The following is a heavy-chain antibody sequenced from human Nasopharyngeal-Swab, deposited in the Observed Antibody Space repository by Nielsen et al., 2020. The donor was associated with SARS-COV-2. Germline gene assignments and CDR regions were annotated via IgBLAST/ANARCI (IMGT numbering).Heavy chain of an antibody. CDR3: AREYSSSWYRGFDY. J-gene: IGHJ4*02. CDR2: IYYSGST. Sequence: SETLSLTCTVSGGSVSSGSYYWSWIRQPPGKGLEWIGYIYYSGSTNYNPSLKSRVTISVDTSKNQFSPKLSSVTAADTAVYYCAREYSSSWYRGFDYWGQGTLVTVSS. V-gene: IGHV4-61*01. CDR1: GGSVSSGSYY. D-gene: IGHD6-13*01.